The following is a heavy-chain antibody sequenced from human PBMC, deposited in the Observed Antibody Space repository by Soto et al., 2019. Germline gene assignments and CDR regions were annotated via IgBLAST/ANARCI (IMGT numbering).Heavy chain of an antibody. D-gene: IGHD6-6*01. CDR1: GGTFSSYA. J-gene: IGHJ6*02. CDR2: IIPIFGTA. CDR3: GVFGSGNYYSAMDV. Sequence: QVQLVQSGAEVKKPGSSVKVSCKASGGTFSSYAISWVRQAPGQGLEWMGGIIPIFGTANYAQKFPGRVTITADASTSTASMELSSLRSEGTAVYYCGVFGSGNYYSAMDVWGQGTTVTVSS. V-gene: IGHV1-69*12.